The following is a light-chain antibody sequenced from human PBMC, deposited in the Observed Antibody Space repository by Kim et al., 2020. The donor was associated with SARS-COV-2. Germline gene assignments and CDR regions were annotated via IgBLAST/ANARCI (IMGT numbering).Light chain of an antibody. J-gene: IGLJ2*01. V-gene: IGLV1-40*01. CDR2: DDN. Sequence: VTISCTGSSSNIGAGFNVHGYQYLPGRAPKLLISDDNNRPSGVPDRFSASKSATSASLAITGLQAEDEAEYYCQSYDTSLSGFVIFGGGTQLTVL. CDR1: SSNIGAGFN. CDR3: QSYDTSLSGFVI.